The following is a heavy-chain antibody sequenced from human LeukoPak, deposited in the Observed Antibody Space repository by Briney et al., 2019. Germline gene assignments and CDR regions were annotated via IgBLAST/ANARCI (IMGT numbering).Heavy chain of an antibody. CDR2: ICSGGNT. V-gene: IGHV3-53*01. J-gene: IGHJ4*02. D-gene: IGHD3-3*01. CDR3: AKNGVVTIFGVAGGY. Sequence: GGSLRLSCAASGFTVSSNCMSWVRQAPGKGLEWVSLICSGGNTYYADSVKGRFTISRDNSKNTLYLQMNSLRAEDTAVYYCAKNGVVTIFGVAGGYWGQGTLVTVSS. CDR1: GFTVSSNC.